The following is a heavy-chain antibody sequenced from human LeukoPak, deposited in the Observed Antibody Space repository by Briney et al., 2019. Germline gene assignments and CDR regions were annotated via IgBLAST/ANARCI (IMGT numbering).Heavy chain of an antibody. CDR1: GGSISSYY. V-gene: IGHV4-4*07. CDR3: ARAELWFGESGDEHPFDP. CDR2: IYTSGST. D-gene: IGHD3-10*01. J-gene: IGHJ5*02. Sequence: PSETLSLTCTVSGGSISSYYWSWIRQPAGKGLEWIGRIYTSGSTNYNPSLKSRVTMSVDTSKNQFSLKLSSVTAADTAVYYCARAELWFGESGDEHPFDPWGQGTLVTVSS.